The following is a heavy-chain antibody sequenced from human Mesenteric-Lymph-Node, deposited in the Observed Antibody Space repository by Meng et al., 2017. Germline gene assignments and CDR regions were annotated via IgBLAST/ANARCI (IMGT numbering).Heavy chain of an antibody. CDR1: GFPFNRYG. V-gene: IGHV3-30*04. Sequence: VERGRGWCHPWRPLRLSCDASGFPFNRYGMHWFSQVPGKGLEWVAVISYDVSNKYYAESVKGRFTISRDNSKNTLYLQMNSLRAEDTAVYYCARVPGYSGYGGWGQGTLVTVSS. CDR3: ARVPGYSGYGG. CDR2: ISYDVSNK. D-gene: IGHD5-12*01. J-gene: IGHJ4*02.